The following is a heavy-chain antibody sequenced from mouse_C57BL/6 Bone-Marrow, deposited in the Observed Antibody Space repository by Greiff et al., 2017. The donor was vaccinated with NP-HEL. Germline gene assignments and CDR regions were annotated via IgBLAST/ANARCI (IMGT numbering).Heavy chain of an antibody. CDR3: ARYNYGSSYPSFDY. D-gene: IGHD1-1*01. CDR2: IYPRSGNT. Sequence: VQLQQSGAELARPGASVKLSCKASGYTFTSYGISWVKQRTGQGLEWIGEIYPRSGNTYYNEKFKGKATLTADKSSSTAYMELRSLTSEDSAVYFCARYNYGSSYPSFDYWGQGTTLTVSS. CDR1: GYTFTSYG. V-gene: IGHV1-81*01. J-gene: IGHJ2*01.